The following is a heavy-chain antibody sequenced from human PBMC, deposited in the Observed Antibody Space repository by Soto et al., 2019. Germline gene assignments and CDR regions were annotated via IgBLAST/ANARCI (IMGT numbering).Heavy chain of an antibody. V-gene: IGHV4-4*07. Sequence: QVQLQESGPGLVKPSETLSLTCTVTGGSLNTYYWSWIRQTAAKGLEWIGRIYGTGITEYNPSLKSRLTLSLDTSKNQLSLRLKSVTAADTAVYYCARGPRGQLSGMDVWGPGTTVTVSS. D-gene: IGHD6-6*01. CDR3: ARGPRGQLSGMDV. CDR1: GGSLNTYY. CDR2: IYGTGIT. J-gene: IGHJ6*02.